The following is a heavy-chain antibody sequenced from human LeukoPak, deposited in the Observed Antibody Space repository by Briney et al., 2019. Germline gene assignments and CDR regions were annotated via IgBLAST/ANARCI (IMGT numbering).Heavy chain of an antibody. CDR3: ARGPQWLVLPTYYYYGMDV. V-gene: IGHV3-30-3*01. Sequence: PGGSLRLSCAASGFTFSSYAMHWVRQAPGKGLEWVAVISYDGSNKYYADSVKGRFTISRDNSKNTLYLQMNSLRAEDTAVYYCARGPQWLVLPTYYYYGMDVWGQGTTVTVSS. J-gene: IGHJ6*02. D-gene: IGHD6-19*01. CDR1: GFTFSSYA. CDR2: ISYDGSNK.